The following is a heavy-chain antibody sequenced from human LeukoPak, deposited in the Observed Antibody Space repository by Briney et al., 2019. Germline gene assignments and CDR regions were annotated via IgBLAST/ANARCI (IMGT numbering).Heavy chain of an antibody. D-gene: IGHD3-3*01. CDR3: ARKSITIFGVVAHGFDP. V-gene: IGHV3-11*04. J-gene: IGHJ5*02. CDR1: GFTFSDYY. CDR2: ISSSGSTI. Sequence: GGSLRLSRAASGFTFSDYYMSWIRQAPGKGLEWVSYISSSGSTIYYADSVKGRFTISRDNAKNSLYLQMNSLRAEDTAVYYCARKSITIFGVVAHGFDPWGQGTLVTVSS.